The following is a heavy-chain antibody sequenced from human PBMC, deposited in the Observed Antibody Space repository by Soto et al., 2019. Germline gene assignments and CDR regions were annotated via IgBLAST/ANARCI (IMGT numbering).Heavy chain of an antibody. CDR2: IYYSGST. Sequence: SETLSLTCTVSGGSISSSSYYWGWIRQPPGKGLEWIGSIYYSGSTYYNPSLKSRVTISVDTSKNQFSLKLSSVTAADTAVYYCARFPWFGELSGMDVWGQGTTVTVSS. CDR1: GGSISSSSYY. V-gene: IGHV4-39*01. J-gene: IGHJ6*02. D-gene: IGHD3-10*01. CDR3: ARFPWFGELSGMDV.